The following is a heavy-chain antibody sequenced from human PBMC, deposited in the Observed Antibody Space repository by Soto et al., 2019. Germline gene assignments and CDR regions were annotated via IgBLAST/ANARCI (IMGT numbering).Heavy chain of an antibody. Sequence: QVQLQESGPGLVKPSQTLSLTCTVSVGSISSGCYYWSRIRQHPGKGLEWIGYIYYIKTTYYNPSLKSRVTISLDTSKTQFSLKLTAVTAADPAVYYCARSVFPWGQGTLVTVSS. J-gene: IGHJ5*02. CDR2: IYYIKTT. CDR1: VGSISSGCYY. CDR3: ARSVFP. V-gene: IGHV4-31*03.